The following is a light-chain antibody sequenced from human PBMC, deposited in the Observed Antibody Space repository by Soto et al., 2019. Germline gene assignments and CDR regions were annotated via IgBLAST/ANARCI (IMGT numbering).Light chain of an antibody. Sequence: EIVLTQSPDTLSLSPGERATLSCRASQSVSSDYLAWYQQKFGQAPRLLIYGASSRATGTPDRFSGSGSGTDFSLTISRLEPEDFAVYYCQHYGNSPPSVTFGPGTKVEIK. CDR1: QSVSSDY. J-gene: IGKJ3*01. CDR3: QHYGNSPPSVT. V-gene: IGKV3-20*01. CDR2: GAS.